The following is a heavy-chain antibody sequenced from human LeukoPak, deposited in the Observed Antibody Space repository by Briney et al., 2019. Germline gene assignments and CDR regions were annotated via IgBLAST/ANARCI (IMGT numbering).Heavy chain of an antibody. CDR1: GFTFSSYE. CDR3: ARVGGH. CDR2: ISSTGRTI. V-gene: IGHV3-48*03. J-gene: IGHJ4*02. D-gene: IGHD3-10*01. Sequence: GGSLRLSCAVSGFTFSSYEMNWVRQAPGKGLEWVSFISSTGRTIYYADSVRGRFTISRDNSKNTLYLQMNSLRVEDTAVYYCARVGGHWGQGTLVTVSS.